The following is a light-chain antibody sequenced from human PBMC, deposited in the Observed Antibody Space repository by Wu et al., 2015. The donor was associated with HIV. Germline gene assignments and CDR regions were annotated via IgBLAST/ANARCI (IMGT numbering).Light chain of an antibody. CDR2: GAS. Sequence: EVVLTQSPDTLSLSPGERATLSCRASQGVSSSYLAWYQQKPGQAPRLLMYGASSRATGIPDTFSGSGSGTDFTLTISRLEPEDFAVYYCQQYGNSLWTFGQGTKVEIK. J-gene: IGKJ1*01. CDR1: QGVSSSY. CDR3: QQYGNSLWT. V-gene: IGKV3-20*01.